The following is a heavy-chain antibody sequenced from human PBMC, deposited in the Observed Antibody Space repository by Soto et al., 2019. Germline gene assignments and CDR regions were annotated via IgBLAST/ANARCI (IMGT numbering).Heavy chain of an antibody. CDR2: ISAYNGNT. CDR3: ARVGAYCVSSSCHDY. CDR1: GYTFTNYG. V-gene: IGHV1-18*01. Sequence: QVQLVQSGAEVKKPGASVKVSCKASGYTFTNYGISWVRQAPGQGLEWMGWISAYNGNTDYAQKRQGRVTMTTDPHTSTAYMELRSMRSDATAVYYCARVGAYCVSSSCHDYWGQGTLVTVSS. J-gene: IGHJ4*02. D-gene: IGHD2-21*01.